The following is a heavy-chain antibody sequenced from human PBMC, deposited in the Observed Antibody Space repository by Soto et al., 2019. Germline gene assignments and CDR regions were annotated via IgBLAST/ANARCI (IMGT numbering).Heavy chain of an antibody. J-gene: IGHJ5*02. CDR1: GGSISSGDYY. D-gene: IGHD2-21*01. CDR3: ARLRIATNNYKWFDP. CDR2: IYYSGST. Sequence: SETLSLTCTVSGGSISSGDYYWSWIRQPPGKGLEWIGYIYYSGSTYYNPSLKSRITISQDTSERQFSLNLRLVTAADTAVYYCARLRIATNNYKWFDPWGQGTLVTVSS. V-gene: IGHV4-30-4*01.